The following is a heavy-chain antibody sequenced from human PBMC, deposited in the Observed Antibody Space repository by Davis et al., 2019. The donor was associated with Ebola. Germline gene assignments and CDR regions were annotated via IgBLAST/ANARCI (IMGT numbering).Heavy chain of an antibody. V-gene: IGHV3-23*01. J-gene: IGHJ4*02. CDR3: ARMGIAAAASSY. Sequence: PGGSLRLSCAASGFTFSSYAMSWVRQAPGKGLEWVSAISGSGGSTYYADSVKGRFTISRDNAKNSLYLQMSSLRAEDMAVYYCARMGIAAAASSYWGQGTLVTVSS. CDR1: GFTFSSYA. CDR2: ISGSGGST. D-gene: IGHD6-13*01.